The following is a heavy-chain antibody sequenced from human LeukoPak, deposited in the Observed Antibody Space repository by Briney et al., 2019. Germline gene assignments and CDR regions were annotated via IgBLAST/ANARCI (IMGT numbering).Heavy chain of an antibody. Sequence: SETLSLTCTVSGGSISSYYWSWIRQPPGKGLEWIGYIYYSGSTNYNPSLKSRVTISVDTSKNQFSLKLSSVTAADTAVYYCARGRRDGYNWSHYYYYYYMDVWGKGTTVTISS. V-gene: IGHV4-59*01. J-gene: IGHJ6*03. CDR3: ARGRRDGYNWSHYYYYYYMDV. D-gene: IGHD5-24*01. CDR1: GGSISSYY. CDR2: IYYSGST.